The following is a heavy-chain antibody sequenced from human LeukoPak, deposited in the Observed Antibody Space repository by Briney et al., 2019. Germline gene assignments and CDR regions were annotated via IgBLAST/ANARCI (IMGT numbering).Heavy chain of an antibody. CDR2: IIPILGIA. Sequence: SVKVSCKASGGTFSSYAISWVRQAPGQGLEWMGRIIPILGIANYAQKFQGRVTITADKSTSTAYMELSSLRSEDTAVYYCVRVKEYYDSSGYNIGYFDYWGQGTLVTVSS. D-gene: IGHD3-22*01. CDR3: VRVKEYYDSSGYNIGYFDY. V-gene: IGHV1-69*04. CDR1: GGTFSSYA. J-gene: IGHJ4*02.